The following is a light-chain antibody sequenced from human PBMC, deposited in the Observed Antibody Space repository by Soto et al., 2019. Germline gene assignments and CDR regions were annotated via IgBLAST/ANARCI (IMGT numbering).Light chain of an antibody. J-gene: IGKJ1*01. Sequence: EIVLTQSPDTLSLSPGEIATLSFSASQSVISTYLAWYQQRPGQAPRLLIYGVSSRAPGVPDRFSGSGSGTDFTLTISRLEPEDFAVYHCQQYSGSRWTFGQGTKVDIK. CDR1: QSVISTY. CDR2: GVS. CDR3: QQYSGSRWT. V-gene: IGKV3-20*01.